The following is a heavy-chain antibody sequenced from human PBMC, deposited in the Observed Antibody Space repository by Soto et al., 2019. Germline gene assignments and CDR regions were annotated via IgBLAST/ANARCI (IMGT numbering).Heavy chain of an antibody. D-gene: IGHD2-21*01. CDR1: GFTFSSYG. J-gene: IGHJ6*02. Sequence: QVQLVESGGGVVQPGRSLRLSCAASGFTFSSYGMHWVRQAPSRGLEWVAVISHDGTRKHYGDSVKGRFTISRDNSQNTVYLQMNSLRAEDTAVYYCVKDRRTEAYGMEVWGQGTTVNVSS. CDR2: ISHDGTRK. CDR3: VKDRRTEAYGMEV. V-gene: IGHV3-30*18.